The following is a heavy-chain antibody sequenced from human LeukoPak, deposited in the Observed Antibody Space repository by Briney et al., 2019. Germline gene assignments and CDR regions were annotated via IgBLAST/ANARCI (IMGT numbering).Heavy chain of an antibody. CDR1: GFTFSSYA. Sequence: GGSLRLSCAASGFTFSSYAMHWVRQAPGKGLEWVAVISYDGSNKYYADSVKGRFTISRDNSKNTLYLQMNSLRAEDTAVYYCARPLDCSSTSCQGSAFDIWGQGTMVTVSS. CDR3: ARPLDCSSTSCQGSAFDI. V-gene: IGHV3-30-3*01. D-gene: IGHD2-2*01. J-gene: IGHJ3*02. CDR2: ISYDGSNK.